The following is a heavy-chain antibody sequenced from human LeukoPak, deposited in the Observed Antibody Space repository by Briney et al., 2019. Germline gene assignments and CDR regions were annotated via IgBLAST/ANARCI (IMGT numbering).Heavy chain of an antibody. CDR3: ARGDRYSSSWADY. V-gene: IGHV1-18*04. CDR2: ISAYNGNT. Sequence: GESLMISCKGSGYSFTSYWIGWVRQAPGQGLEWMGWISAYNGNTNYAQKLQGRVTMTTDTSTSTAYMELRSLRSDDTAVYYCARGDRYSSSWADYWGQGTLVTVSS. J-gene: IGHJ4*02. CDR1: GYSFTSYW. D-gene: IGHD6-13*01.